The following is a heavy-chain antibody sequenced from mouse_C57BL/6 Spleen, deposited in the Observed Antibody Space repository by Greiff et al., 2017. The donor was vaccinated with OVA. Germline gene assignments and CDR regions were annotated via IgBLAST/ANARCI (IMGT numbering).Heavy chain of an antibody. V-gene: IGHV5-6*02. J-gene: IGHJ3*01. CDR3: ARHGVGLAWFAY. CDR1: GFTFSSYG. CDR2: ISSGGSYT. Sequence: EVKLVESGGDLVKPGGSLKLSCAASGFTFSSYGMSWVRQTPDKRLEWVATISSGGSYTYYPDSVKGRFTISRDNAKNTLYLKMSSLKSEDTAMYYCARHGVGLAWFAYWGQGTLVTVSA. D-gene: IGHD4-1*01.